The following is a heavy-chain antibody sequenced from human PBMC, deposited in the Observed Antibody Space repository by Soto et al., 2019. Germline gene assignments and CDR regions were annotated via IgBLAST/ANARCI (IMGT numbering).Heavy chain of an antibody. J-gene: IGHJ3*02. D-gene: IGHD2-8*02. V-gene: IGHV4-39*01. CDR2: IYYSGTT. Sequence: QLQLQESGPGLVKPPETLSLTCTVSGVSIGSSTNYWGWIRQPPGKGLEWIGTIYYSGTTYYNPSLKSRVTLSVATSPNQFSRNLRSVTAADPAVYYCARPSGGGAFDIWGQGTMVTVSS. CDR1: GVSIGSSTNY. CDR3: ARPSGGGAFDI.